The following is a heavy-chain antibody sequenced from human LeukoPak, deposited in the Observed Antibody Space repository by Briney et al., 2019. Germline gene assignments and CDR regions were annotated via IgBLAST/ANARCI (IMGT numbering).Heavy chain of an antibody. CDR2: IRYDGSNK. Sequence: GGSLRLSCAASGFTFSSYGMHWVRQAPGKGLEWVAFIRYDGSNKYYADSVKGRFTISRDNSKNTLYLQMISLRAEDTAVYYCAKGKGTYYYGSGSDYWGQGTLVTVSS. J-gene: IGHJ4*02. CDR1: GFTFSSYG. CDR3: AKGKGTYYYGSGSDY. D-gene: IGHD3-10*01. V-gene: IGHV3-30*02.